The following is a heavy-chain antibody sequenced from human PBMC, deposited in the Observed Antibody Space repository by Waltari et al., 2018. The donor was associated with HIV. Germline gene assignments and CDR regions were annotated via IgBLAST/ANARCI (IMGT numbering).Heavy chain of an antibody. CDR1: GFIVSSSY. D-gene: IGHD2-2*02. J-gene: IGHJ3*02. CDR2: IYSSGST. Sequence: EVQLVESGGGLIQPGGSLRLSCAASGFIVSSSYMSWVRQAPGKGLEWVSRIYSSGSTQYADSVRGRFTISRDTAKNTLYLQMNSLRAEDTAKYYCAKRFCSSTTCYIPDAFDIWGQGTLVTVSS. V-gene: IGHV3-53*01. CDR3: AKRFCSSTTCYIPDAFDI.